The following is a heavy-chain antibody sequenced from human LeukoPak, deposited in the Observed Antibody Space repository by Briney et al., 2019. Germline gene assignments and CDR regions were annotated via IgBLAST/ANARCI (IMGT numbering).Heavy chain of an antibody. CDR1: GFTFSSYG. D-gene: IGHD3-3*01. Sequence: GGSLRLSCAASGFTFSSYGMHWVRQAPGKGLEWVAVILYDGSEKYYVDSVKGRVTISRDNAKNSLYLQMNSLRAEDTAVYYCARAKYDFWSGPDYWGQGTLVTVSS. V-gene: IGHV3-33*05. J-gene: IGHJ4*02. CDR2: ILYDGSEK. CDR3: ARAKYDFWSGPDY.